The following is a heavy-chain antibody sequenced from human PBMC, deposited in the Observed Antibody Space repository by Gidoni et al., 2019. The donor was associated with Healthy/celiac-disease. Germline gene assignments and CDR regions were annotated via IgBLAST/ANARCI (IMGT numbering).Heavy chain of an antibody. Sequence: QVQLVESGGGVVQPGRSLRLSCAASGFTFSSHNMDWVRQAPGKGLEWVAVILHDGSKQYHADSVKGRFTISRDNSKNTLYVQMNSLRPEDSGVYYCVREGLAAHHSGGFDVWGQGTTVTVSS. V-gene: IGHV3-30-3*01. J-gene: IGHJ6*02. CDR2: ILHDGSKQ. CDR1: GFTFSSHN. CDR3: VREGLAAHHSGGFDV. D-gene: IGHD3-10*01.